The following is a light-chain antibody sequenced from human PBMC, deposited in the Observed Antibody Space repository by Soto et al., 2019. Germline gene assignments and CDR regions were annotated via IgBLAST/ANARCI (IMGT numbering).Light chain of an antibody. CDR3: QHYKESST. V-gene: IGKV1-5*03. CDR2: EAS. Sequence: DIQMTQSPSTLSASVGDRGTITCRASQSISSWLAWYQQKPGKAPKLLIYEASSSQIGVPPRFSGSGFGTEFTLTISILQPDDFATYYCQHYKESSTFGQGTRLEIK. J-gene: IGKJ1*01. CDR1: QSISSW.